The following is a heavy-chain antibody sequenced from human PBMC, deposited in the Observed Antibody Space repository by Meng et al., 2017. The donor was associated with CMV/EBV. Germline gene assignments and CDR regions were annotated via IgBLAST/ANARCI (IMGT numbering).Heavy chain of an antibody. J-gene: IGHJ4*01. Sequence: SWATSGFTFSNYGMHWVRQAPGKGLEWVAIILYDGSREYYADSVKGRFTISRDNSKNTLSLQMNSLRVEDTAVYYCAKDLAGGAADYWGQGTLVTVSS. CDR2: ILYDGSRE. V-gene: IGHV3-30*18. CDR1: GFTFSNYG. D-gene: IGHD2-21*01. CDR3: AKDLAGGAADY.